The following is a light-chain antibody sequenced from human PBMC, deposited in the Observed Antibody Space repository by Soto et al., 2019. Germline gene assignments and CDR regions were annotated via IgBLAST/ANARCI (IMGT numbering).Light chain of an antibody. CDR2: WAS. V-gene: IGKV4-1*01. J-gene: IGKJ4*01. CDR1: QSVLYSSNNKNY. Sequence: DIVMTQSPDSLAVSLGERATINCKSSQSVLYSSNNKNYLAWYQQQPGQPPKLLIYWASTRESGVPDRFSGRGSGTDFTLTISSLQAEDVAVYYCQQYYSTPLTFGGGTKVEIK. CDR3: QQYYSTPLT.